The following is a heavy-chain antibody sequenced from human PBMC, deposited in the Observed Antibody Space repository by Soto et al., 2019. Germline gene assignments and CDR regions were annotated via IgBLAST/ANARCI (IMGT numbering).Heavy chain of an antibody. CDR3: ARRVSSWGVRGGAFDI. D-gene: IGHD3-10*01. V-gene: IGHV4-31*03. Sequence: QVQLQESGPGLVKPSQTLSLTCTVSGDSISSGGYYWSWIRQHPGKGLEWIGYIFDSGSTYYNPSLKSRLTISVDTSKNQFSLKLSSVTAADTAVYYCARRVSSWGVRGGAFDIWGQGTKVTVSS. CDR1: GDSISSGGYY. CDR2: IFDSGST. J-gene: IGHJ3*02.